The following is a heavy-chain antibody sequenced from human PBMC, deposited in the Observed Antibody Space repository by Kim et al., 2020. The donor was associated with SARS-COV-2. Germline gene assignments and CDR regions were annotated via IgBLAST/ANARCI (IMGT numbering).Heavy chain of an antibody. J-gene: IGHJ6*02. V-gene: IGHV6-1*01. CDR3: ARESGRYYYGMDV. Sequence: YAVSVKNRKTLNPDTPKNQFSLQLNSVTPEDTAVYYCARESGRYYYGMDVWGQGTTVTVSS. D-gene: IGHD1-26*01.